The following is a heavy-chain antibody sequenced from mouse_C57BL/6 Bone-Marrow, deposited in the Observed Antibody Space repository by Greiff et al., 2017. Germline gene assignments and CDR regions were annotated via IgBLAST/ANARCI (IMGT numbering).Heavy chain of an antibody. CDR3: ARGVYYYDYPYFDY. CDR1: GYTFTSYG. J-gene: IGHJ2*01. V-gene: IGHV1-58*01. CDR2: IYIGNGYT. D-gene: IGHD2-4*01. Sequence: VQLKQSGAELVRPGSSVKMSCKTSGYTFTSYGINWVKQRPGQGLEWIGYIYIGNGYTKYNEKFKGKDTLTSETSSSTAYMQLSSLTSEDSSIYFCARGVYYYDYPYFDYWGQGTTLTFSS.